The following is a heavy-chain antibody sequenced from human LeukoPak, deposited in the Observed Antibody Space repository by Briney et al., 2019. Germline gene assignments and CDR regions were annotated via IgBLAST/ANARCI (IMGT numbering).Heavy chain of an antibody. CDR3: ARDNSIAAAGRSWSDP. J-gene: IGHJ5*02. CDR1: GGTFSSYA. Sequence: SVKVSCKASGGTFSSYAISWVRQAPGQGLEWMGGIIPIFGTANYAQKFQGRVTITADESTSTAYMELSSLRSEDTAVYYCARDNSIAAAGRSWSDPWGQGTLVTVSS. D-gene: IGHD6-13*01. CDR2: IIPIFGTA. V-gene: IGHV1-69*13.